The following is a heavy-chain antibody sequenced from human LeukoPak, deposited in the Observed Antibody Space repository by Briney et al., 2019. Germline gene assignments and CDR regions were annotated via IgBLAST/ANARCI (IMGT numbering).Heavy chain of an antibody. J-gene: IGHJ5*02. CDR3: ARSSGGSYWFDP. V-gene: IGHV1-2*02. Sequence: GASVKVSCKASGYTFTGYYMHWVRQAPGQGLEWMGWINPNSGGINYAQKFQGRVTMTRDTSISTAYMELSRLRSDDTAVYYCARSSGGSYWFDPWGQGTLVTVSS. D-gene: IGHD3-10*01. CDR1: GYTFTGYY. CDR2: INPNSGGI.